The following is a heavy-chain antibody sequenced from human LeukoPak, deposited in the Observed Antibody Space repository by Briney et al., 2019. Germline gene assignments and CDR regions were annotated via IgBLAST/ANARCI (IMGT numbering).Heavy chain of an antibody. CDR1: GYTFTGYY. CDR3: ARGDDYGDYWGLY. J-gene: IGHJ4*02. Sequence: ASVKVSCKASGYTFTGYYMHWVRQAPGPGLEWMGWINPNSGGTNYAQKLQGRVTMTTDTSTSTAYMELRSLISDDAAVYYCARGDDYGDYWGLYWGQGTLVTVSS. CDR2: INPNSGGT. V-gene: IGHV1-2*02. D-gene: IGHD4-17*01.